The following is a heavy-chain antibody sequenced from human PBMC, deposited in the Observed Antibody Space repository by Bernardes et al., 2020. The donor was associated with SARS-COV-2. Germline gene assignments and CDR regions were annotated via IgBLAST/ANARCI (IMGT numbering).Heavy chain of an antibody. D-gene: IGHD3-10*01. CDR2: FDPEDGET. CDR1: GYTLTELS. Sequence: ASVKVSCKVSGYTLTELSMHWVRQAPGKGLEWMGGFDPEDGETIYAQKFQGRVTMTEDTSTDTAYMELSSLRSEDTAVYYCATSPKLTYYYGSGSYYNAPRDAFDIWGQGTMVTVSS. J-gene: IGHJ3*02. V-gene: IGHV1-24*01. CDR3: ATSPKLTYYYGSGSYYNAPRDAFDI.